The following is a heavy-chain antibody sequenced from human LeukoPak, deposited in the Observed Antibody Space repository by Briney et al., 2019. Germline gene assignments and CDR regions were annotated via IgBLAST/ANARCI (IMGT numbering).Heavy chain of an antibody. CDR1: GFTFSNYW. Sequence: TGGSLRLSCAASGFTFSNYWMSWVRQAPGKGLEWVANIKEDGSEKHYVDFVKGRFTISRDNAKNSLYLQMNSLRVDDTAVYYCARTIRGYWGQGTLVTVSS. CDR3: ARTIRGY. D-gene: IGHD4/OR15-4a*01. V-gene: IGHV3-7*03. J-gene: IGHJ4*02. CDR2: IKEDGSEK.